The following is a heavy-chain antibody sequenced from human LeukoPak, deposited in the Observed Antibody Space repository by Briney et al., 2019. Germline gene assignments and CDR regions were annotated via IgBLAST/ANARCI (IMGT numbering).Heavy chain of an antibody. CDR1: Y. D-gene: IGHD1-26*01. CDR3: ARGWELLLIY. Sequence: YMHWVRQAPGQGGEWMGRINPNSGGTNYAQKFQGRVTITWDTSISTAYMELSRLRSDDTAVYYCARGWELLLIYWGQGTLVTVSS. CDR2: INPNSGGT. V-gene: IGHV1-2*06. J-gene: IGHJ4*02.